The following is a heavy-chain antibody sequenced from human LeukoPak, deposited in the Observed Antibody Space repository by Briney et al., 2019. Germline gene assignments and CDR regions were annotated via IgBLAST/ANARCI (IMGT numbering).Heavy chain of an antibody. V-gene: IGHV3-20*04. J-gene: IGHJ6*03. CDR1: GFTFDDYG. CDR3: ARDPYYYGSGSRPPYYYYMDV. D-gene: IGHD3-10*01. CDR2: INWNGGNT. Sequence: LTGGSLRLSCAASGFTFDDYGMNWVRQAPGKGLEWVSGINWNGGNTGYVDSVKGRFTISRDNAKNSLYLQMNSLRAEDTALYYCARDPYYYGSGSRPPYYYYMDVWGKGTTVTVSS.